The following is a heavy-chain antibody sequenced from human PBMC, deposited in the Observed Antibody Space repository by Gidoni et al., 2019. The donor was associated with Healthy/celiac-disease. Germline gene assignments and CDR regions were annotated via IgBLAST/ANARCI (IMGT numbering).Heavy chain of an antibody. Sequence: QLQLQESGPGLVKPSETLSLTCTVSGGSISSSSYYWGWIRQPPGKGLEWIGSIYYSGSTYYNPSLKSRVTISVDTSKNQFSLKLSSVTAADTAVYYCARTRLRLGELSLYPGVFHAFDIWGQGTMVTVSS. CDR3: ARTRLRLGELSLYPGVFHAFDI. D-gene: IGHD3-16*02. J-gene: IGHJ3*02. CDR2: IYYSGST. V-gene: IGHV4-39*01. CDR1: GGSISSSSYY.